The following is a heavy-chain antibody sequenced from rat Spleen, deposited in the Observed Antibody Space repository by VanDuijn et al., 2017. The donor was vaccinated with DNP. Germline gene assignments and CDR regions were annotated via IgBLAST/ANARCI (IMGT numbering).Heavy chain of an antibody. CDR3: TSNPPIRTAAPVDY. J-gene: IGHJ2*01. V-gene: IGHV5-22*01. D-gene: IGHD1-2*01. CDR2: ISYDGGST. CDR1: GFTFSNYG. Sequence: EVQLVESGGGLVQPGRSMKLSCAASGFTFSNYGMAWVRQAPKKGLEWVAYISYDGGSTYYRDSVKGRFSLSRDNAKSTLYLQVNSLRSEDTATYYCTSNPPIRTAAPVDYWGQGVMVTVSS.